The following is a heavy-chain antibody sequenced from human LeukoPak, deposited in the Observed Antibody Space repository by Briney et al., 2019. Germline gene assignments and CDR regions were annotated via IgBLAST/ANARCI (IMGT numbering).Heavy chain of an antibody. Sequence: SETLSLTCTVSGDSISSYYWSWIRQPPGKGLEWIGSIYYSGSTYYNPSLKSRVTISVDTSKNQFSLKLSSVTAADTAVYYCARTMAAPCFDYWGQGTLVTVSS. D-gene: IGHD1-1*01. V-gene: IGHV4-59*05. CDR3: ARTMAAPCFDY. J-gene: IGHJ4*02. CDR1: GDSISSYY. CDR2: IYYSGST.